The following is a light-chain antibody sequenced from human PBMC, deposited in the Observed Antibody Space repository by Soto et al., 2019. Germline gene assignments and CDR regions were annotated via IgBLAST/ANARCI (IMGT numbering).Light chain of an antibody. CDR3: QQYYGFLLT. Sequence: EIVMTQSPATLSVSPGERATLSCRASQSVSSNLAWYQQKPGRAPRLLIYGASTRATGIPGRFSGSGYGTEFTLTISSLQPDDFATYYCQQYYGFLLTFGGGTKVEIK. CDR2: GAS. CDR1: QSVSSN. V-gene: IGKV3-15*01. J-gene: IGKJ4*01.